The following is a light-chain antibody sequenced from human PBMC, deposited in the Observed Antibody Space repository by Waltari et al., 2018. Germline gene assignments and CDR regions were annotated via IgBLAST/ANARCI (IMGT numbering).Light chain of an antibody. CDR1: EFVGNDY. Sequence: EIVLTQSPGTLSWSPGERATLSCSASEFVGNDYLAWYQQKPGQAPRLLIYDASRRATGTPDRFSGSGSGTDFSLTISRLEPEDFAVYYCQQYYSSPWTFGQGTKVDI. J-gene: IGKJ1*01. CDR2: DAS. V-gene: IGKV3-20*01. CDR3: QQYYSSPWT.